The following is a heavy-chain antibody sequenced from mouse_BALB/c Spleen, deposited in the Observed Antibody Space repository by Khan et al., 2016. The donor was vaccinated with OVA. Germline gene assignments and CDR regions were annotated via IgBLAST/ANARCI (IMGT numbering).Heavy chain of an antibody. CDR1: GFTFSSFG. CDR2: ISSVSSTI. J-gene: IGHJ4*01. V-gene: IGHV5-17*02. Sequence: EVELVESGGGLVQPGGSRKLSCAASGFTFSSFGMHWVRQAPEKGLEWVAYISSVSSTIYYADTVKGRFTISRDNPKNTLFLQMTSLRSEDTAMYYCGRRGGKYYAMDYWGQGTSVTVSS. CDR3: GRRGGKYYAMDY.